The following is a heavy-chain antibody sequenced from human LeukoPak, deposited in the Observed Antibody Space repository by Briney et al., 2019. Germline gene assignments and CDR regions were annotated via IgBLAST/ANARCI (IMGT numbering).Heavy chain of an antibody. J-gene: IGHJ4*02. CDR3: AIHYDILTGVDY. Sequence: PGGSLRLSCAASGFTFNDYYMSWIRQAPGKGLEWVSYISFSGSAIYYADSVKGRFTISRDNAKNSLFLQMNSLRADDTAVYYCAIHYDILTGVDYWGQGTLVTVSS. CDR1: GFTFNDYY. CDR2: ISFSGSAI. V-gene: IGHV3-11*01. D-gene: IGHD3-9*01.